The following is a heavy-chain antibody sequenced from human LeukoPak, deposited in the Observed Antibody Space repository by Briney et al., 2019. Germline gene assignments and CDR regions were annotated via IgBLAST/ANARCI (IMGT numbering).Heavy chain of an antibody. V-gene: IGHV4-30-4*01. CDR1: GGSISSGDYY. CDR2: IYYSGST. Sequence: KPSQTLSLTCTVSGGSISSGDYYWSWIRQPPGKGLEWIGYIYYSGSTYYNPSLKSRVTISVDRSKNQFSLKLSSVTAADTAVYYCALSRPYYYGSGSYYPSGFVLNAFDIWGQGTMVTVSS. D-gene: IGHD3-10*01. CDR3: ALSRPYYYGSGSYYPSGFVLNAFDI. J-gene: IGHJ3*02.